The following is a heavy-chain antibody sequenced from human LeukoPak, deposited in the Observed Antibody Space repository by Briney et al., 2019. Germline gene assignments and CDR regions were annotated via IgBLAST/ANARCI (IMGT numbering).Heavy chain of an antibody. CDR1: GGSISKSPYY. V-gene: IGHV4-39*02. Sequence: SETLSLTCSVSGGSISKSPYYWAWIRQTPGKGLDWIANIYYSGNTYYNLSLKSRVTISVDTSKNHFSLKLNSVTAADTAVYYCARSGPYCSGGSCYAYAMDVWGQGTTATVSS. J-gene: IGHJ6*02. D-gene: IGHD2-15*01. CDR3: ARSGPYCSGGSCYAYAMDV. CDR2: IYYSGNT.